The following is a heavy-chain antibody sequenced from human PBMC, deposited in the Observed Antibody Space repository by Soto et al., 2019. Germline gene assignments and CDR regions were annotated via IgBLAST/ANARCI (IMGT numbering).Heavy chain of an antibody. CDR3: ASASRDGYNYGLYYYYGMDV. V-gene: IGHV1-69*01. Sequence: QVQLVQSGAEVKKPGSSVKVSCKASEGTFSSYAISWVRQAPGQGLEWMGGIIPTFATANYAQQFQCRATIAADDSTSTAYMDLSSLRSEDTAVYYCASASRDGYNYGLYYYYGMDVWGQGTTVTVSS. CDR2: IIPTFATA. D-gene: IGHD5-12*01. J-gene: IGHJ6*02. CDR1: EGTFSSYA.